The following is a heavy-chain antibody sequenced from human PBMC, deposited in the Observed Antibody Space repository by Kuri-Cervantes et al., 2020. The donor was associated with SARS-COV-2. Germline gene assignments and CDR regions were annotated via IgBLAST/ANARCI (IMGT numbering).Heavy chain of an antibody. J-gene: IGHJ6*03. Sequence: GESLKISCTASGFPFRSSHMNWVRQAPGKGLEWISSISDWSLNIYYADSVKGRFNISRDNAKNSLFLQMNSLRVEDTAVYYCERDRRRYSGDTSHFYMDVWGTGTTVTVSS. CDR2: ISDWSLNI. V-gene: IGHV3-48*01. CDR3: ERDRRRYSGDTSHFYMDV. D-gene: IGHD5-12*01. CDR1: GFPFRSSH.